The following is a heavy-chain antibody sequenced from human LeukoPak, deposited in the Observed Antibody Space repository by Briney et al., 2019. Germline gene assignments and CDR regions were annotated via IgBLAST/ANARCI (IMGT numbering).Heavy chain of an antibody. Sequence: ASVNVSCTPSGYTFTAYSMHWVRQAPGQGLEWMGWINPNSGGTNYPKKFQGRVTMTRDTSISTAYMELSRLRSDDTAVYYCARARGYFDWVPPLDYWGQGTLVTVSS. CDR1: GYTFTAYS. V-gene: IGHV1-2*02. CDR3: ARARGYFDWVPPLDY. D-gene: IGHD3-9*01. J-gene: IGHJ4*02. CDR2: INPNSGGT.